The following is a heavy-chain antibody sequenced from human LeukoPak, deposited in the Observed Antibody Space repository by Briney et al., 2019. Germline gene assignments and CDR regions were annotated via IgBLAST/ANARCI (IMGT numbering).Heavy chain of an antibody. CDR1: GFTFSSYS. D-gene: IGHD3-22*01. CDR2: ISSSSSYI. CDR3: ARNGSSGYYYFDY. J-gene: IGHJ4*02. V-gene: IGHV3-21*01. Sequence: GGSLRLSCAASGFTFSSYSMNWVRQAPGKGLEWVSSISSSSSYIYYADSVKGRFTISSDNAKNSLYLQMNSRRAEDTAVYYCARNGSSGYYYFDYWGQGTLVTVSS.